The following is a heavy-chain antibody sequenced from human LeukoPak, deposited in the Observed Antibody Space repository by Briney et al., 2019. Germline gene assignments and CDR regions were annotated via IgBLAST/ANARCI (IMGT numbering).Heavy chain of an antibody. CDR1: GFTFSNYA. D-gene: IGHD5-24*01. Sequence: GGSLRLSCAASGFTFSNYAMSWVRQAPGKGLEWVSAISGSGGSTYYADSVKSRFTISRDDSKNTLYLQMNSLRAEDTAVYYCAKILERELQYYYYGMDVWGQGTSVTVSS. J-gene: IGHJ6*02. V-gene: IGHV3-23*01. CDR2: ISGSGGST. CDR3: AKILERELQYYYYGMDV.